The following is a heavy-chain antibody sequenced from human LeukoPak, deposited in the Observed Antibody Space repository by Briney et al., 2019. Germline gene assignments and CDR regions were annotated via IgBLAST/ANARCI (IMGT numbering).Heavy chain of an antibody. V-gene: IGHV3-20*04. CDR3: ARENVGGSGSRHYYCYMDV. CDR1: GFTFDDYG. Sequence: GGSLRLSCAASGFTFDDYGMSWVRHAPGKGLEWVSGINWNGGSTGYADSVKGRFTISRDNAKNSLYLQMNSLRAEDTAMYYCARENVGGSGSRHYYCYMDVWGKGTTVTVSS. CDR2: INWNGGST. D-gene: IGHD3-10*01. J-gene: IGHJ6*03.